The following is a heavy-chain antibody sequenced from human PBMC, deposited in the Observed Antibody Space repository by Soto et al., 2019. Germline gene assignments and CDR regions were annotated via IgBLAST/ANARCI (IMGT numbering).Heavy chain of an antibody. V-gene: IGHV1-18*01. CDR1: GYTFTSYD. J-gene: IGHJ4*02. CDR2: FGPEDGDT. Sequence: ASVKLSCKASGYTFTSYDINWVRQAPGKGREWMGGFGPEDGDTIYAQKLQGRVTMTTDTSTSTAYMELRSLRSDDTAVYYRAIWTPQYYFDYWGQGTLVTVPS. D-gene: IGHD3-10*01. CDR3: AIWTPQYYFDY.